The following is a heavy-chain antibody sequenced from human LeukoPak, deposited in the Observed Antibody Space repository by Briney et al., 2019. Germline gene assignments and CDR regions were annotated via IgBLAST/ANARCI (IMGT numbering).Heavy chain of an antibody. Sequence: SETLSLTCTVSGGSISSGDYYWSWIRQPPGKGLEWIGYIYYSGSTYYNPSLKSRVTISADTSKNQFSLKLSSVTAADTAVYYCARGWVGSGSYYDHRFFDYWGQGTLVTVSS. CDR1: GGSISSGDYY. CDR2: IYYSGST. D-gene: IGHD3-10*01. CDR3: ARGWVGSGSYYDHRFFDY. J-gene: IGHJ4*02. V-gene: IGHV4-30-4*01.